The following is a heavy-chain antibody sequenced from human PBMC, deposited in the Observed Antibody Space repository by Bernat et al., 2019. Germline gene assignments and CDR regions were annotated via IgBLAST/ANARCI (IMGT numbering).Heavy chain of an antibody. D-gene: IGHD3-10*01. J-gene: IGHJ4*02. CDR1: GGTFSSYT. V-gene: IGHV1-69*02. CDR2: IIPILGIA. Sequence: QVQLVQSGAEVKKPGSSVKVSCNASGGTFSSYTISWVRQAPGQGLEWMGRIIPILGIANYAQKFQGRVTITADKSTRTAYMELSSLRSEDTAVYYCAGFPSPMVQGVRWGQGTLVTVSS. CDR3: AGFPSPMVQGVR.